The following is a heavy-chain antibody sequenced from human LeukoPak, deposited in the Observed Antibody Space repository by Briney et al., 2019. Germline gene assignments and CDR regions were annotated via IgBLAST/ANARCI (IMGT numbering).Heavy chain of an antibody. D-gene: IGHD6-13*01. CDR1: GGSISSSSYY. CDR3: ARVTGYVMEDYFDY. CDR2: IYYSGST. Sequence: SETLSLTCTVSGGSISSSSYYWGWIRQAPGKGLEWIGTIYYSGSTYYNPSLKSRVTISVDTSKNQFSLRLSSVTAADTAVYYCARVTGYVMEDYFDYWGQGTLVTVSS. V-gene: IGHV4-39*07. J-gene: IGHJ4*02.